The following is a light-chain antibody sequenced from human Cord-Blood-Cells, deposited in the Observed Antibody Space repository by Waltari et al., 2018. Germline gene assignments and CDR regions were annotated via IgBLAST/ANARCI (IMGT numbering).Light chain of an antibody. CDR1: RRDVGGYNY. V-gene: IGLV2-14*01. CDR2: DVS. CDR3: SSYTSSSTLV. Sequence: QSALTQPASVSGSPGQSITIPCTGTRRDVGGYNYVPWYQQHPGKAPKLMIYDVSNRPSGVSNRFSGSKSGNTASLTISGLQAEDEADYYCSSYTSSSTLVFGTGTKVTVL. J-gene: IGLJ1*01.